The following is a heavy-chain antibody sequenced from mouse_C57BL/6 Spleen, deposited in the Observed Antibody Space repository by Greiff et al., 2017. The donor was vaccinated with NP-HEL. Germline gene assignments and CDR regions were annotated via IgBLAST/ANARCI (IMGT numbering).Heavy chain of an antibody. CDR1: GYTFTDYY. CDR3: ARGGEGGDAMDY. J-gene: IGHJ4*01. V-gene: IGHV1-26*01. CDR2: INPNNGGT. Sequence: EVQLQQSGPELVKPGASVKISCKASGYTFTDYYMNWVKQSHGKSLEWIGDINPNNGGTSYNQKFKGKATLTVDKSSSTAYMERRSLTSEDSAVYYWARGGEGGDAMDYWGQGTSVTVSS.